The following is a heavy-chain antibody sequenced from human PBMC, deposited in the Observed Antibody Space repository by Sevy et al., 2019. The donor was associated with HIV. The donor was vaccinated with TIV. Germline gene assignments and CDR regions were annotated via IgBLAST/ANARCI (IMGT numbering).Heavy chain of an antibody. CDR2: ISSSSSYI. J-gene: IGHJ6*02. CDR3: ARDGAYCSSTSCYAHYDYYGMDV. D-gene: IGHD2-2*01. V-gene: IGHV3-21*01. CDR1: GFTFSSYS. Sequence: GGSLRLSCAASGFTFSSYSMNWVRQAPGKGLEWVSSISSSSSYIYYADSVKGRFTISRDNAKNSLYLQMNSLRAEDTAVYYCARDGAYCSSTSCYAHYDYYGMDVWGQGTTVTVSS.